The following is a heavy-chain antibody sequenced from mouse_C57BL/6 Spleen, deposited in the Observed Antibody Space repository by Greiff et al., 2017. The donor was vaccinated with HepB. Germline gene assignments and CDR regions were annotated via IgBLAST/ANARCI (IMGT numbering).Heavy chain of an antibody. J-gene: IGHJ3*01. CDR2: IYPGSGST. Sequence: VQLQQSGAELVKPGASVKMSCKASGYTFTSYWITWVKQRPGQGLEWIGDIYPGSGSTNYNEKFKSKATLTVDTSSSTASLQLSSLTSEDSAVYYCARGGYYGTPFAYWGQGTLVTVSA. D-gene: IGHD1-1*01. CDR3: ARGGYYGTPFAY. V-gene: IGHV1-55*01. CDR1: GYTFTSYW.